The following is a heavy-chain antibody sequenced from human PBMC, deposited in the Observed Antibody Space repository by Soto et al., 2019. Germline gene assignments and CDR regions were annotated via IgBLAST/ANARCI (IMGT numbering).Heavy chain of an antibody. D-gene: IGHD6-19*01. J-gene: IGHJ6*02. CDR2: ISYDGRNK. Sequence: VGSLRLSCAASGFTFSNYGMHWVRQAPGKGLEWGAVISYDGRNKDYADSVKGRFTISRDNSKNTLYLQMNSLRAEDTAVYYCAKHCSSGWSPGYGTEIGSQEATAQVSS. V-gene: IGHV3-30*18. CDR3: AKHCSSGWSPGYGTEI. CDR1: GFTFSNYG.